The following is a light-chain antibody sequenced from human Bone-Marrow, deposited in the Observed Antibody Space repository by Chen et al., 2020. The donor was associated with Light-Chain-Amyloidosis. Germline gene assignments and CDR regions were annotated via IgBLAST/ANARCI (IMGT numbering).Light chain of an antibody. J-gene: IGLJ2*01. CDR2: RDT. CDR1: DLPTKY. V-gene: IGLV3-25*03. CDR3: QSADSSGTYEVI. Sequence: SHELTQPPSVSVSPGHTARLTCSGDDLPTKYAYWYQQKPGQAPVLVIHRDTERPSGISERFSGSSSGTTATLTISGVQAEDEADYHCQSADSSGTYEVIFGGGTKLTVL.